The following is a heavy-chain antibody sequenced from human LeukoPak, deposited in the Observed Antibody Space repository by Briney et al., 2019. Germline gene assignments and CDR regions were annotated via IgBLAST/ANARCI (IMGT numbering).Heavy chain of an antibody. CDR2: IRGSGGST. CDR3: AKDQLEAAAGPGGHY. D-gene: IGHD6-13*01. J-gene: IGHJ4*02. Sequence: GGSLRLSCAASGFTFSSYAMSWVRQAPGKGLEWVSDIRGSGGSTYYADAVKGRFTISRDNSKNTLYLQMNSLRAEDTAVYYCAKDQLEAAAGPGGHYWGQGTLVTVSS. V-gene: IGHV3-23*01. CDR1: GFTFSSYA.